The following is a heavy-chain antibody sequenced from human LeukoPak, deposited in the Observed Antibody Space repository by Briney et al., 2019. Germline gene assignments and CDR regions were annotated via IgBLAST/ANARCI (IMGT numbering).Heavy chain of an antibody. J-gene: IGHJ4*02. Sequence: PGGSLRLSCAASGFTFSSYEMNWVRQAPGKRLERVSYISSSGSTIYYADSVKRRFTISRENAKNSLYLQMNSLRAEDTAVYYCARARYSSSGDYWGQGTLVTVSS. CDR3: ARARYSSSGDY. D-gene: IGHD6-6*01. CDR1: GFTFSSYE. V-gene: IGHV3-48*03. CDR2: ISSSGSTI.